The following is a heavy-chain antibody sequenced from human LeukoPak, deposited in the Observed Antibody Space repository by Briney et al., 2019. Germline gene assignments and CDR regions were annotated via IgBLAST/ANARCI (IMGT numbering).Heavy chain of an antibody. CDR1: GFSLSTSGVG. CDR2: IYWNDEK. J-gene: IGHJ4*02. CDR3: AYGSAVVTGFDY. V-gene: IGHV2-5*01. Sequence: SGPTLVNPTQTLTLTCTFSGFSLSTSGVGVGWIRQPPGKALEWLAFIYWNDEKRFSASLKSRLAITRDTSKNQVVLTMTNMDPVDTATYYCAYGSAVVTGFDYWGQGTLVTVSS. D-gene: IGHD2-21*02.